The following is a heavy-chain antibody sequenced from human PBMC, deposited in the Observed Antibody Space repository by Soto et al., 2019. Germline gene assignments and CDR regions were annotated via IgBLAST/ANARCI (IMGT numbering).Heavy chain of an antibody. CDR2: IIPILGIA. Sequence: QVQLVQSGAEVKKPGSSVKVSCKASGGTFSSYTISWVRQAPGQGLEWMGRIIPILGIANYAQKFQGRVTITADKSTSTAYMELSSLRSEDTAVYYCARDGGPAYGMDVWGQGTTVTVSS. D-gene: IGHD3-3*01. V-gene: IGHV1-69*08. CDR1: GGTFSSYT. CDR3: ARDGGPAYGMDV. J-gene: IGHJ6*02.